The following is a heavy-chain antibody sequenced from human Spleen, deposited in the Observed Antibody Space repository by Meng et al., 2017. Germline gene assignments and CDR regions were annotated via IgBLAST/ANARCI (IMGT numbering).Heavy chain of an antibody. Sequence: QVQLVQSGAEVKKPGASVKVSCKASGYTFTGYYMHWVRQAPGQGLEWMGRINPNSDGTNYAQKFQGRVTMTRDTSIRTAYIELSRLRSDDTAVYYCARGTPGRRYADYWGQGTLVTVSS. CDR2: INPNSDGT. CDR3: ARGTPGRRYADY. D-gene: IGHD3-10*01. V-gene: IGHV1-2*06. CDR1: GYTFTGYY. J-gene: IGHJ4*02.